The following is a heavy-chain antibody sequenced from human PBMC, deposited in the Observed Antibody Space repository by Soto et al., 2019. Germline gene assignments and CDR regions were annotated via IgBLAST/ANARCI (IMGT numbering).Heavy chain of an antibody. Sequence: SETLSLTCTVSGGSVHNGSYYWSWLRRPPGKGLEWIGYIYYTGTTNYNPSLKSHVTISVDTSKNQFSLKGKSVIAADAAVYFCASNSRGYIYGYYFDSWGQGTLVTVSS. CDR3: ASNSRGYIYGYYFDS. J-gene: IGHJ4*02. V-gene: IGHV4-61*01. CDR1: GGSVHNGSYY. D-gene: IGHD5-18*01. CDR2: IYYTGTT.